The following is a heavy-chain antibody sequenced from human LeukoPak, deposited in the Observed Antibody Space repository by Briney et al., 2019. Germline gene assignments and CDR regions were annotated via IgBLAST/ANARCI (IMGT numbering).Heavy chain of an antibody. CDR2: INHNGSDK. V-gene: IGHV3-7*01. CDR1: GFTLGNYW. Sequence: PGGSLRLSCAASGFTLGNYWMSWVPQAPEKGLEWVANINHNGSDKYYVDSVTGRFTISRDNANNSLYLQMNSLRVEDTAVYYCARWATSFDLWGQGTLVTVSS. CDR3: ARWATSFDL. J-gene: IGHJ4*02.